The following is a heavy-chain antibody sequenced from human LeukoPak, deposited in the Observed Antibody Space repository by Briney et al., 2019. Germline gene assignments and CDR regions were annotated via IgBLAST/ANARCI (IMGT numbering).Heavy chain of an antibody. CDR3: ARDRKCSGGSCYSPGYYFDY. CDR1: GYSITSGYY. V-gene: IGHV4-38-2*02. Sequence: SETLSLTCTVSGYSITSGYYWGWIRQPPGKGLEWIGSLYYSGSTYYNPSLKSRVTISVDTSKNQFSLKLSSVTAADTAVYYCARDRKCSGGSCYSPGYYFDYWGQGTLVTVSS. J-gene: IGHJ4*02. D-gene: IGHD2-15*01. CDR2: LYYSGST.